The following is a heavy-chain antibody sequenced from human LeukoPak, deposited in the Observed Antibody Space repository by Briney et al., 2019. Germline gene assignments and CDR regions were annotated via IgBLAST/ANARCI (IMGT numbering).Heavy chain of an antibody. V-gene: IGHV5-51*01. Sequence: GESLKISCKGSGYSFTTYWIGWVRQMPGKGLEWMGIIYPDDSDTRYSPSFQGQVTISADKSISTAYLQWSSLKASDTAMYYCARLISTVTTFRSYYMDVWGKGTTVTVSS. CDR2: IYPDDSDT. CDR3: ARLISTVTTFRSYYMDV. J-gene: IGHJ6*03. D-gene: IGHD4-11*01. CDR1: GYSFTTYW.